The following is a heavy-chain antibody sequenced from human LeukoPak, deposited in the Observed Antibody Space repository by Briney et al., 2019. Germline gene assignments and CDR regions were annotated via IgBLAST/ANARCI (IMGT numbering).Heavy chain of an antibody. V-gene: IGHV3-23*01. CDR1: GFTFSSYS. CDR3: ATYGSGRRFDC. J-gene: IGHJ4*02. CDR2: ISSSGGST. D-gene: IGHD3-10*01. Sequence: GGSLRLSCAASGFTFSSYSMNWVRQAPGKGLEWVSTISSSGGSTYYADSVKGRFTISSDNSKSTLYLQINSLRADDTAVYYCATYGSGRRFDCWGQGTLVTVSS.